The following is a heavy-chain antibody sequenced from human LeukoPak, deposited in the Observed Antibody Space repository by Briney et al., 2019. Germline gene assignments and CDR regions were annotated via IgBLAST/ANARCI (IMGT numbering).Heavy chain of an antibody. J-gene: IGHJ4*02. CDR2: IKTKTDGGTR. Sequence: GGSLRLSRAASGFTFSSYAMSWVRQAPGKGLEWVGRIKTKTDGGTRDYAGAGRGRFTISRNDSKTTLYRQMNSLRSEDTAVYYCTRPYYSDSPDAGYWGQGDLVIVSS. CDR3: TRPYYSDSPDAGY. CDR1: GFTFSSYA. D-gene: IGHD3-22*01. V-gene: IGHV3-15*05.